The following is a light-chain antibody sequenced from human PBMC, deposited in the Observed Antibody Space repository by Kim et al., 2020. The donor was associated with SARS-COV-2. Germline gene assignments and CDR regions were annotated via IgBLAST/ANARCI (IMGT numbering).Light chain of an antibody. V-gene: IGLV3-19*01. CDR2: GQN. J-gene: IGLJ1*01. CDR1: GIRTYY. Sequence: VALEQKGRTTSEGAGIRTYYASWYQQKAGQAPVLVIFGQNKRPSGIPDRCSGSSSGNTASLTITGAQAEDEADYYCNSRDSSSNYVFGTGTKVTVL. CDR3: NSRDSSSNYV.